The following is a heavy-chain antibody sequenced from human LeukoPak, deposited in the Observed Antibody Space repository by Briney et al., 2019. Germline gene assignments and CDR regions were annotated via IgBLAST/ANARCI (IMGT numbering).Heavy chain of an antibody. CDR2: INHSGST. CDR1: GGSFSGYY. CDR3: ARESHYYDSSGYSPFLYY. J-gene: IGHJ4*02. V-gene: IGHV4-34*01. Sequence: SETLSLTCAVYGGSFSGYYWSWIRQPPGKGLEWIGEINHSGSTNYNPSLKSRVTISVDTSKNQFSLKLSSVTAADTAVYHCARESHYYDSSGYSPFLYYWGQGTLVTVSS. D-gene: IGHD3-22*01.